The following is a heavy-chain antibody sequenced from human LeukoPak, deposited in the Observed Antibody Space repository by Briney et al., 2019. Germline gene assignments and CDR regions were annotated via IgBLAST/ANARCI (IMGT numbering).Heavy chain of an antibody. CDR2: ISAYNGNT. Sequence: GASVKVSCKASGYTFTSYGISWVRQAPGQGLEWMGWISAYNGNTNYAQKLQGRVTMTTDTSTSTAYMELRSLRSDDTAVYYCARDYVGALPDGLYYYYYMDVWGKGTTVTVSS. CDR3: ARDYVGALPDGLYYYYYMDV. V-gene: IGHV1-18*01. J-gene: IGHJ6*03. D-gene: IGHD1-26*01. CDR1: GYTFTSYG.